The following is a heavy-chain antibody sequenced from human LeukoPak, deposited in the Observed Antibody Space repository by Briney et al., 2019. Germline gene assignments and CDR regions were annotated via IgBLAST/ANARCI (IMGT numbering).Heavy chain of an antibody. J-gene: IGHJ5*02. CDR1: GFTFSSHG. Sequence: GGSLSLSCVASGFTFSSHGFHWVRQAPGKGLERVALIWYDGSKKDYADSVKGRFTISRDDSKKTLYLQMNSVRVEDTAIYYCGKDLSRGSNWFDPRGQGTLVTVSS. CDR3: GKDLSRGSNWFDP. V-gene: IGHV3-33*06. CDR2: IWYDGSKK. D-gene: IGHD5-12*01.